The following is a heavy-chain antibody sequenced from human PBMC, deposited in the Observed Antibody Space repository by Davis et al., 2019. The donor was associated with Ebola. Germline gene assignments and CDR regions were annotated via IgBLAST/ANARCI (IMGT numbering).Heavy chain of an antibody. V-gene: IGHV4-59*12. J-gene: IGHJ6*02. CDR1: GSSISSYY. Sequence: SDTLSPTFTLPGSSISSYYWSWIRQPPGKGLEWIGYIYYIGSTNYNPSLNSRVTISVDTSKNQFSLKLSSVTAADTAVYYCARDWAYYGMDVWGQGTTVTVSS. CDR3: ARDWAYYGMDV. D-gene: IGHD3-16*01. CDR2: IYYIGST.